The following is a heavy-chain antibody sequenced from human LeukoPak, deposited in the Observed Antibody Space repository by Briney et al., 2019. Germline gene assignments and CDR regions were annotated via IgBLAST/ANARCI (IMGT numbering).Heavy chain of an antibody. Sequence: GGSLRLSCAASGFTFSSYALSWVRQAPGKGLEWVSAISGSGGSTYYADSVKGRFTTSRDNSKNTLYLQMNSLRTEDTAVYYCAKARYDSSGYYPIFDYWGQGTLVTVSS. CDR3: AKARYDSSGYYPIFDY. CDR2: ISGSGGST. V-gene: IGHV3-23*01. J-gene: IGHJ4*02. CDR1: GFTFSSYA. D-gene: IGHD3-22*01.